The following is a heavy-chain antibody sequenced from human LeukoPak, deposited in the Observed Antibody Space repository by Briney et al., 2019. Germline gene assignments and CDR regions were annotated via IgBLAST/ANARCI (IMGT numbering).Heavy chain of an antibody. D-gene: IGHD6-19*01. V-gene: IGHV1-2*06. CDR3: ARRPSGWYGDY. CDR1: GYTFTDYY. Sequence: ASVKVSCKASGYTFTDYYMHWVRQAPGQGLEWMGRINPNSGGTSSARKFQGRVTVTRDTSISTVYMELSRLTSDDTAVYYCARRPSGWYGDYWGQGTLVIVSS. CDR2: INPNSGGT. J-gene: IGHJ4*02.